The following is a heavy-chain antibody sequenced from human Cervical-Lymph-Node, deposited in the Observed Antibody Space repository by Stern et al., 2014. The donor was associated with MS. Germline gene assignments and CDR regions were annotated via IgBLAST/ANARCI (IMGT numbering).Heavy chain of an antibody. CDR2: IYPGASKN. D-gene: IGHD1-14*01. Sequence: VQLVQSGAELIRPGASLKISCKGSGYKFSIYWIAWVRQMPGKGLEWMGIIYPGASKNRSSLSFQGQVTMSADKSTTTAYLQWSRLNASDTAMYFCARQTTAWASDVWGQGTLVTVSS. J-gene: IGHJ4*02. V-gene: IGHV5-51*01. CDR1: GYKFSIYW. CDR3: ARQTTAWASDV.